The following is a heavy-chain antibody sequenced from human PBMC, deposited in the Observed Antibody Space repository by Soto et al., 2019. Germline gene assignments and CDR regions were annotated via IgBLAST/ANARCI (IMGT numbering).Heavy chain of an antibody. Sequence: GGSLRLSCAASGFTFSSYAMSWVRQAPGKGLEWVSAISGSGGSTYYADSVKGRFTISRDNSKNTPYLQMNSLRAEDTAVYYCAKADVLRFLEWLGPLDYWGQGTLVTVSS. CDR2: ISGSGGST. J-gene: IGHJ4*02. CDR3: AKADVLRFLEWLGPLDY. CDR1: GFTFSSYA. D-gene: IGHD3-3*01. V-gene: IGHV3-23*01.